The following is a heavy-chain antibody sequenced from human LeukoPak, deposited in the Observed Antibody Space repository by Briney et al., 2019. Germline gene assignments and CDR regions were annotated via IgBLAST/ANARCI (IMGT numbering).Heavy chain of an antibody. CDR3: ARDYGEGPYSSSSNYFDY. D-gene: IGHD6-6*01. CDR2: FGGTGDI. Sequence: LGGSLRLSCAASGFTFSTTAMAWVRQAPGKGLELVSGFGGTGDIHYADSVRGRFTISRDNSKGILYLQMDSLRAEDTAVYYCARDYGEGPYSSSSNYFDYWGQGTLVTVSS. V-gene: IGHV3-23*01. CDR1: GFTFSTTA. J-gene: IGHJ4*02.